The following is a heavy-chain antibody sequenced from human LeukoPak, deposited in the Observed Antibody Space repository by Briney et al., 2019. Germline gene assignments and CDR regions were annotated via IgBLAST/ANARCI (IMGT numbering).Heavy chain of an antibody. D-gene: IGHD6-13*01. V-gene: IGHV1-2*04. Sequence: ASVKVSCKASGYTFTGYYMHWVRQAPGQGLEWMGWINPNSGGTNYAQKFQGWVTMTRDTSISTAYMELSRLRSDDTAVYYCARSLIIAAAAPFDIWGQGTMVTVSS. CDR2: INPNSGGT. CDR3: ARSLIIAAAAPFDI. J-gene: IGHJ3*02. CDR1: GYTFTGYY.